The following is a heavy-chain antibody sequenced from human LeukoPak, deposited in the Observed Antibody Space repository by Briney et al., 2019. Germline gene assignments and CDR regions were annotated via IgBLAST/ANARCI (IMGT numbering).Heavy chain of an antibody. CDR3: ARHAGYCSGGSCYDDAFDI. Sequence: GGSLRLSCAASGFTFSSNWMSWVRQAPGKGLEWVANIKQDGSEKYYVDSVKGRFTISRDNAKNSLYLQMNSLRAEDTAVYYCARHAGYCSGGSCYDDAFDIWGQGTMVTVSS. J-gene: IGHJ3*02. D-gene: IGHD2-15*01. V-gene: IGHV3-7*03. CDR1: GFTFSSNW. CDR2: IKQDGSEK.